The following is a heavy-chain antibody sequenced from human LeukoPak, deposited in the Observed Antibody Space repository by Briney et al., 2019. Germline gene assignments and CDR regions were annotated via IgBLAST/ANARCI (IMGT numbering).Heavy chain of an antibody. Sequence: GGSLRLSCAASGFTFSSYSMNWVRQATGKGLEWVSSIGSSSSSMYYTDSVKGRFTISRDNAKNSLYLQMNSLRAEDTAVYYCARENLEGFDYWGQGTLVTVSS. V-gene: IGHV3-21*01. CDR3: ARENLEGFDY. CDR1: GFTFSSYS. CDR2: IGSSSSSM. J-gene: IGHJ4*02.